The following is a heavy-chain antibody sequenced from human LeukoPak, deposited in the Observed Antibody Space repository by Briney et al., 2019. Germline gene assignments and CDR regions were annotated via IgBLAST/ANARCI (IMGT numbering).Heavy chain of an antibody. D-gene: IGHD3-9*01. V-gene: IGHV1-18*04. CDR3: ARKDILTGFDY. CDR2: ISAYNGNT. CDR1: AYTFTGYY. Sequence: ASVKVSCKTSAYTFTGYYMHWVRQAPGQGLEWMGWISAYNGNTNYAQKLQGRVTMTTDTSTSTAYMELRSLRSDDTAVYYCARKDILTGFDYWGQGTLVTVSS. J-gene: IGHJ4*02.